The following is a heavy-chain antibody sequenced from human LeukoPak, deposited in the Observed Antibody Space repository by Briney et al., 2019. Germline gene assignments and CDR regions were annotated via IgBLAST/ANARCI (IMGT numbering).Heavy chain of an antibody. J-gene: IGHJ4*02. CDR3: VTKEPSTSGWSY. D-gene: IGHD6-19*01. V-gene: IGHV3-7*01. CDR1: GFTFNRDW. Sequence: RGSLRLPCTASGFTFNRDWTAWVRQAPGKGLEWVANIKEDGSEKNYVDSVKGRFTISRDNAENSVYLQMNDLRAEDTGVYYCVTKEPSTSGWSYWGQGTLVTVSS. CDR2: IKEDGSEK.